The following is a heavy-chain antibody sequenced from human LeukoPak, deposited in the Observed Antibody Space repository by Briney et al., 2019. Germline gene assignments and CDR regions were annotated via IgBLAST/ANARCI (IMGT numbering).Heavy chain of an antibody. CDR1: GFTFSNDW. D-gene: IGHD5-24*01. Sequence: GGSLRLSCAASGFTFSNDWMSWVRQAPGKGLEWVANIKQDGSEKYYVDSVKGRFTISRDNDKNSLYLQMNSLSAEDTAVYYCARRRDGGFDYWGQGTLVTVSS. CDR3: ARRRDGGFDY. V-gene: IGHV3-7*01. J-gene: IGHJ4*02. CDR2: IKQDGSEK.